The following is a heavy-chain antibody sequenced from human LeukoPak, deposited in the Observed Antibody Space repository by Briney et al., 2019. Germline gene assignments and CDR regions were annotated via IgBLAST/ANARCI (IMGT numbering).Heavy chain of an antibody. J-gene: IGHJ4*02. D-gene: IGHD3-16*02. CDR1: GYTFTGYY. CDR3: ARIGLRGVIISRPLDY. V-gene: IGHV1-2*02. CDR2: INPNSGGT. Sequence: ASVKVSCTASGYTFTGYYMHWVRQAPGQGLEWMGWINPNSGGTNYAQKFQGRVTMTRDTSISTAYMELSRLRSDDTAVYYCARIGLRGVIISRPLDYWGQGTLVTVSS.